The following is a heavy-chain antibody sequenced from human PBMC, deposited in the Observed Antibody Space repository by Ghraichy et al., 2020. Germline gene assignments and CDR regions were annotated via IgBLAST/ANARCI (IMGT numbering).Heavy chain of an antibody. CDR3: AREWEALRVDY. CDR2: IRGKAKSCAT. D-gene: IGHD1-26*01. Sequence: LSLTCAASGFSFSGSAIHWVRQASGKGLEWLGRIRGKAKSCATTYPASMKGRFTISRDDSENTAYLQMNSLKTDDTAVYYCAREWEALRVDYWGQGTLVTVSP. J-gene: IGHJ4*02. V-gene: IGHV3-73*01. CDR1: GFSFSGSA.